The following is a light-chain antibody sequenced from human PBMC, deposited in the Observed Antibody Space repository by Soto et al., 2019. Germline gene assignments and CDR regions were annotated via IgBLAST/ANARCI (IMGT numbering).Light chain of an antibody. V-gene: IGKV4-1*01. J-gene: IGKJ1*01. Sequence: DIVMTQSPDSLAVSLGERATINCKSSQSVLYSSNNKNYLAWYQQKPGQPPKLLIYWASTRESGVPDRFSGSGSGTDFTLTISSLQAEDVAVYYCQQYYNWPWTFGQGTKVDIK. CDR2: WAS. CDR3: QQYYNWPWT. CDR1: QSVLYSSNNKNY.